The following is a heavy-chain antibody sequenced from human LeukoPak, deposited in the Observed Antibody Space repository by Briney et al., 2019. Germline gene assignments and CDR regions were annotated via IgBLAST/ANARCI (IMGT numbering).Heavy chain of an antibody. CDR3: AKLPEEHLNLDY. CDR1: GFTFSSYA. Sequence: PGGSPRLSCAASGFTFSSYAMSWVRQAPRKGLEWVSVISGSGDTTFYGDSVKGRFSISRDNSKNTLYLQVNSLRVEDTAVYYCAKLPEEHLNLDYWGQGTLVTVSS. D-gene: IGHD1-14*01. CDR2: ISGSGDTT. V-gene: IGHV3-23*01. J-gene: IGHJ4*02.